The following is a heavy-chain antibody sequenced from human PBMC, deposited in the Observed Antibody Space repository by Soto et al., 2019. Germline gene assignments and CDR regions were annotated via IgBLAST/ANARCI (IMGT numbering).Heavy chain of an antibody. Sequence: GGSLRLSCAASGFTFSSYGMHWVRQAPGKGLEWVAVISYDGSNKYYADSVKGRFTISRDNSKNTLYLQMNSLRAEDTAVYYCAKDRLQWLVREAFDIWGQGTMVTVSS. CDR1: GFTFSSYG. V-gene: IGHV3-30*18. D-gene: IGHD6-19*01. CDR2: ISYDGSNK. CDR3: AKDRLQWLVREAFDI. J-gene: IGHJ3*02.